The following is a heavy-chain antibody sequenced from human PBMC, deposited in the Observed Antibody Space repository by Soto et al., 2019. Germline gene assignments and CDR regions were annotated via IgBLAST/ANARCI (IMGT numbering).Heavy chain of an antibody. CDR2: IYPGDSDT. D-gene: IGHD2-21*01. J-gene: IGHJ6*02. CDR1: GYSFTSYW. Sequence: PGESLKISCKGSGYSFTSYWIGWVRQMPGKGLEWMGIIYPGDSDTRYSPSFQGQVTISADKSISTAYLQWNSLKASDTAMYYCATRGHGDYPGKYYYAKDVWGQGTTVTVSS. V-gene: IGHV5-51*01. CDR3: ATRGHGDYPGKYYYAKDV.